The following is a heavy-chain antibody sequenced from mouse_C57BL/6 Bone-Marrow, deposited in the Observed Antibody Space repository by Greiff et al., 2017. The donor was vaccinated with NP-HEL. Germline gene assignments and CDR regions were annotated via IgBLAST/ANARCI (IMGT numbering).Heavy chain of an antibody. Sequence: EVKVIESGGGLVQPGGSLKLSCAASGIDFSRYWMSWVRRAPGKGLEWIGEINPDSSTINYAPSLKDKFIISRDNAKNTLYLQMSKVRSEDTALYYCARPEIYDYTWFAYWGQGTLVTVSA. D-gene: IGHD2-4*01. CDR3: ARPEIYDYTWFAY. CDR2: INPDSSTI. CDR1: GIDFSRYW. J-gene: IGHJ3*01. V-gene: IGHV4-1*01.